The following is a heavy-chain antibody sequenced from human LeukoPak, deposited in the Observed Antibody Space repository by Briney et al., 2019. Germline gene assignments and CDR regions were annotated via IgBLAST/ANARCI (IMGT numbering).Heavy chain of an antibody. V-gene: IGHV3-33*01. D-gene: IGHD3-10*01. Sequence: GRSLRLSCAASGFTFSSYGMHWVRQAPGKGLEWVAVIWYDGSNKYCADSVKGRFTISRDNSKNTLYLQMNSLRAEDTAVYYCARPVSGHDAFDIWGQGTMVTVSS. CDR3: ARPVSGHDAFDI. CDR2: IWYDGSNK. CDR1: GFTFSSYG. J-gene: IGHJ3*02.